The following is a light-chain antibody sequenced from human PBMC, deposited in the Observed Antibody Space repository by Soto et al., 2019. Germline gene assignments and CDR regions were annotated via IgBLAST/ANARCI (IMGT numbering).Light chain of an antibody. J-gene: IGKJ4*01. CDR1: QTVSNSY. CDR3: QQYGSSPIT. Sequence: EVVLTQSPGTLSLSPGERATLSCRASQTVSNSYLAWYQQKPGQAPRLLIYAATTRATGTPDRVSGSGSGTDFTLTISRQEPEDFAVYYCQQYGSSPITFGGGTRVEIK. CDR2: AAT. V-gene: IGKV3-20*01.